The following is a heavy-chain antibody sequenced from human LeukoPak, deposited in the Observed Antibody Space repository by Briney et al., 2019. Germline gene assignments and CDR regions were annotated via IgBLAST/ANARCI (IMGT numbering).Heavy chain of an antibody. Sequence: SETLSLTCAVYGGPLSGYYWCWVRQPPRKGLEWVGEINNSGSVNYNPSLKSRGTISVDMYKNQLSLKLNSVTAADTAVYYCARARGDYYDSSGYYSAFDYWGQGTLVTVSS. J-gene: IGHJ4*02. CDR3: ARARGDYYDSSGYYSAFDY. V-gene: IGHV4-34*01. CDR1: GGPLSGYY. CDR2: INNSGSV. D-gene: IGHD3-22*01.